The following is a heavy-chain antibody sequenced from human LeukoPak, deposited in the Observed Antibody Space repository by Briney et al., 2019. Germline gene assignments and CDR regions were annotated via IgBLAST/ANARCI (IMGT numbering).Heavy chain of an antibody. CDR3: ARGGDGSGSLGQFDY. J-gene: IGHJ4*02. CDR2: ISYDGSNK. CDR1: GFTFSSYA. D-gene: IGHD3-10*01. Sequence: PGRSLRLSCAATGFTFSSYAMHWVRQAPGKGLEWVAVISYDGSNKYYADSVKGRFTISRDNSKNTLYLQMNSLRAEDTAVYYCARGGDGSGSLGQFDYWGQGTLVTVSS. V-gene: IGHV3-30*04.